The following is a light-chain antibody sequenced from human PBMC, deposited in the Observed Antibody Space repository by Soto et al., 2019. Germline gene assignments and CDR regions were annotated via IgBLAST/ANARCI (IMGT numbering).Light chain of an antibody. Sequence: EIVLTQSPGTLSLSPWERATLSCRASQSVSNSLAWYQHKPGQAPRLLIYNASNRATGIPARFSGSGSGTDFTLTISSLEPEDFAVYFCQHRAGWPPALTFGGGTKVDI. J-gene: IGKJ4*01. V-gene: IGKV3-11*01. CDR3: QHRAGWPPALT. CDR1: QSVSNS. CDR2: NAS.